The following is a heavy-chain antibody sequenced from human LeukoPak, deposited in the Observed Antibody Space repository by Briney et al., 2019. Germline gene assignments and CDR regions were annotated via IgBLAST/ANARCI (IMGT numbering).Heavy chain of an antibody. CDR2: IYYSGST. V-gene: IGHV4-39*01. CDR3: ARSPRVAPNFDP. CDR1: GGSISSSNYY. Sequence: SETLSPTCTVSGGSISSSNYYWGWIRQPPGKGLEWIGSIYYSGSTYYNPSLKSRVTISVDTSKNQFSLKLSSVPAADTAVYYCARSPRVAPNFDPWGQGTLVTVSS. J-gene: IGHJ5*02. D-gene: IGHD2-15*01.